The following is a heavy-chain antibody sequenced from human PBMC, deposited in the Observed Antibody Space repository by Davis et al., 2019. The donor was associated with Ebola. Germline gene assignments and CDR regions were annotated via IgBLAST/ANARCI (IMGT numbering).Heavy chain of an antibody. CDR3: AKGGDSSGYYQDDAFDI. J-gene: IGHJ3*02. V-gene: IGHV3-30-3*01. CDR2: ISYDGSNK. CDR1: GFTFSSYA. D-gene: IGHD3-22*01. Sequence: GESLKISCAASGFTFSSYAMHWVRQAPGKGLEWVAVISYDGSNKYYADSVKGRFTISRDNSKNTLYLQMNSLRAEDTAVYYCAKGGDSSGYYQDDAFDIWGQGTMVTVSS.